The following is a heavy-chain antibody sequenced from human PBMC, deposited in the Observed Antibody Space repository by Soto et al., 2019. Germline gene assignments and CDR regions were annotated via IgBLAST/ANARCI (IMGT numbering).Heavy chain of an antibody. Sequence: GASVKVSCKASGYMFVTYGINWVRQAPGQGLEWMGWISAYNGNTKYAQNLQGRVTMTTDASTSTAYMEMRSLRSDDTAVYYCARDLDGSGSYYTDYWGPGTLVT. J-gene: IGHJ4*02. V-gene: IGHV1-18*01. D-gene: IGHD3-10*01. CDR1: GYMFVTYG. CDR2: ISAYNGNT. CDR3: ARDLDGSGSYYTDY.